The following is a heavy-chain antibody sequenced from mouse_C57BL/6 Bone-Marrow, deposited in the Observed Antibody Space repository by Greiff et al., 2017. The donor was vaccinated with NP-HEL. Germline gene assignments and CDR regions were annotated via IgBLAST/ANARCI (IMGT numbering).Heavy chain of an antibody. CDR1: GYTFTSYW. V-gene: IGHV1-64*01. J-gene: IGHJ1*03. CDR3: ASSLGYFDA. Sequence: QVQLKQSGAELVKPGASVKLSCKASGYTFTSYWMHWVKQRPGQGLEWIGMIHPNSGSTNYNEKFKSKATLTVDKSSSTAYMQLSSLTSEDSAVYYCASSLGYFDAWGTGTTVTVSS. CDR2: IHPNSGST.